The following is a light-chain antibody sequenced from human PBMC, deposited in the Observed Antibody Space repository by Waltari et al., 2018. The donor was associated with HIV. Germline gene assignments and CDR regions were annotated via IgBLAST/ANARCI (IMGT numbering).Light chain of an antibody. J-gene: IGLJ1*01. Sequence: QSALTQPPSASGSPGQSVTISCTGTSSDVGCYDYVSRYQQRPGKAPNLIIYGVTAPPSGFLDRFSGSKSGNTASLTVSGLQTDDEAEYYCASYAGSKNVFGTGTTVTIL. CDR1: SSDVGCYDY. CDR2: GVT. CDR3: ASYAGSKNV. V-gene: IGLV2-8*01.